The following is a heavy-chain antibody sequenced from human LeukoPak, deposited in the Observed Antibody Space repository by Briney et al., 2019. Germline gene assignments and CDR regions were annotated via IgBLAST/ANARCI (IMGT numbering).Heavy chain of an antibody. CDR3: ARRLAYCGGDCYSFAFDI. V-gene: IGHV3-74*01. CDR2: INSDGSST. D-gene: IGHD2-21*02. J-gene: IGHJ3*02. Sequence: GGSLRPSCAASGFTFSSYWMHWVRQAPGKGLVWVSRINSDGSSTSYADSVKGRFTISRDNAKNTLYLQMNSLRAEDTAVYYCARRLAYCGGDCYSFAFDIWGQGTMVTVSS. CDR1: GFTFSSYW.